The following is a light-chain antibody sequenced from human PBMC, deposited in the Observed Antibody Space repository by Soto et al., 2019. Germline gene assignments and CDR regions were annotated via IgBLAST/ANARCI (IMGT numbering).Light chain of an antibody. J-gene: IGLJ1*01. CDR2: EVS. CDR3: NAQADKGNHV. CDR1: SNDVGHSSF. Sequence: QSALTQPPSASGSPGQSVTISCTGNSNDVGHSSFISWYQQLPGNGPKLIIYEVSKRPSGVPDRFSGSTSGTTASLSVSGLQDEDEADYFCNAQADKGNHVFGTGTKLTVL. V-gene: IGLV2-8*01.